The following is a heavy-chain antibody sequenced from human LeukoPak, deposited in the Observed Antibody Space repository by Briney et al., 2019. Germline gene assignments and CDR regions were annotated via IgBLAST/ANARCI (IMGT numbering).Heavy chain of an antibody. CDR1: GGSISSYY. D-gene: IGHD3-16*01. Sequence: PSETLSLTCTVSGGSISSYYWTWIRQPPGKGLEWIGSIYYSGSTNYNPSLKSRVTMSVDTSKNQFSLNLSSVTAADTAVYYCARHGGGGWFDPWGQGTLVTVSS. CDR3: ARHGGGGWFDP. CDR2: IYYSGST. V-gene: IGHV4-59*08. J-gene: IGHJ5*02.